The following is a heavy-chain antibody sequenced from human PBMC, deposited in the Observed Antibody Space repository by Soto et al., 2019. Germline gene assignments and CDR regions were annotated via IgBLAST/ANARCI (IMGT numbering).Heavy chain of an antibody. CDR3: ARLYRSYGSGSYCYFDY. J-gene: IGHJ4*02. CDR2: IYYSGST. Sequence: PSETLSLTCTVSGGSVSSGSYYWSWIRQPPGKGLEWIGYIYYSGSTNYNPSLKSRVTISVDTSKNQFSLKLSSVTAEDTAVYYCARLYRSYGSGSYCYFDYRGQRTLIAVAS. V-gene: IGHV4-61*01. CDR1: GGSVSSGSYY. D-gene: IGHD3-10*01.